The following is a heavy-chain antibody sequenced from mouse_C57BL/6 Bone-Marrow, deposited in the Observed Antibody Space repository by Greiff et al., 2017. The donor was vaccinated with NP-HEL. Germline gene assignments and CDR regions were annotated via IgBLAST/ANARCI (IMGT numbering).Heavy chain of an antibody. J-gene: IGHJ2*01. Sequence: EVMLVESGGGLVKPGGSLKLSCAASGFTFSDYGMHWVRQAPEKGLEWVAYISSGSSTIYYADTVKGRFTISRDNAKNTLFLQMTTVRAEDTAMYYCARGWALFDYWGQGTTLTVSS. CDR3: ARGWALFDY. D-gene: IGHD3-1*01. CDR2: ISSGSSTI. V-gene: IGHV5-17*01. CDR1: GFTFSDYG.